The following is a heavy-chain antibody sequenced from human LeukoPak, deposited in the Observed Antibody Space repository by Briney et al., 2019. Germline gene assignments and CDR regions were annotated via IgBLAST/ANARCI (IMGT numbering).Heavy chain of an antibody. D-gene: IGHD2-2*01. CDR2: IKSKTDGGTT. Sequence: GGSLRLSCVASGFTFSNAWMSWVRQAPGKGLEWVGRIKSKTDGGTTDYAAPVKGRFTISRDDSKHTLYLQMNSLKTEDTAVYYCTTDSIVVVPAAIWDYYGMDVWGQGTTVTVSS. V-gene: IGHV3-15*01. J-gene: IGHJ6*02. CDR3: TTDSIVVVPAAIWDYYGMDV. CDR1: GFTFSNAW.